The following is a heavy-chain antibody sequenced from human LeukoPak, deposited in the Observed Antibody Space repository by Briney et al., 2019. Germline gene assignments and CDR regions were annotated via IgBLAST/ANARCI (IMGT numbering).Heavy chain of an antibody. Sequence: ASVKVSCKASGGTFSSYAIRWVRQAPGQGLEWMGGIIPIFGTANYAQKFQGRVTITADESTSTAYMELSSLRSEDTAVYYCARGSGVVVPAALGYYYYGMDVWGKGTTVTVSS. CDR3: ARGSGVVVPAALGYYYYGMDV. CDR2: IIPIFGTA. D-gene: IGHD2-2*01. V-gene: IGHV1-69*13. CDR1: GGTFSSYA. J-gene: IGHJ6*04.